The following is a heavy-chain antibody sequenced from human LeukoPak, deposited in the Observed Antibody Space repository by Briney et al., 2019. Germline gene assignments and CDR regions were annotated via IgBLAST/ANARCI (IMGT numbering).Heavy chain of an antibody. V-gene: IGHV4-59*01. Sequence: SETLSLTCTVSGGSISSYYWSWIRQPPGKGLEWIGYIYYSGSTNYNPSLKSRVTISVDTSKNQFSLRLSSVTAADTAVYYCARAMYSGSYYYYYGMDVWGQGTTVTVSS. CDR3: ARAMYSGSYYYYYGMDV. J-gene: IGHJ6*02. D-gene: IGHD1-26*01. CDR2: IYYSGST. CDR1: GGSISSYY.